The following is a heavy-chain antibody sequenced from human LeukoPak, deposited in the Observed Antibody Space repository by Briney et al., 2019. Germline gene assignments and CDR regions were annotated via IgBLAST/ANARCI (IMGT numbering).Heavy chain of an antibody. Sequence: PSETLSLTCAVYGGSFSGYYWSWIRQPPGKGLEWIGEINHSGSTNYNPSLKSRVTTSVDTSKNQFSLKLSSVTAADTAVYYCAREYYGILTGPKNWFDPWGQGTLVTVSS. CDR1: GGSFSGYY. D-gene: IGHD3-9*01. CDR3: AREYYGILTGPKNWFDP. V-gene: IGHV4-34*01. J-gene: IGHJ5*02. CDR2: INHSGST.